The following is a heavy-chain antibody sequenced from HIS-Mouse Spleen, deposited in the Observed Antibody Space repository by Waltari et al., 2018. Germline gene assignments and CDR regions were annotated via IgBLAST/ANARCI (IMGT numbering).Heavy chain of an antibody. Sequence: QVQLQESGPGLVKPSETLSPTCTVSGGSISRYYWSWIRQPPGKGLGWDGYLCYSGSTNYNPSLKSRVTISVDASKNQFSLKLSSVAAADTAVYYCARGGLLAATYYFDYWGQGTLVTVSS. CDR3: ARGGLLAATYYFDY. D-gene: IGHD2-15*01. J-gene: IGHJ4*02. CDR2: LCYSGST. V-gene: IGHV4-59*08. CDR1: GGSISRYY.